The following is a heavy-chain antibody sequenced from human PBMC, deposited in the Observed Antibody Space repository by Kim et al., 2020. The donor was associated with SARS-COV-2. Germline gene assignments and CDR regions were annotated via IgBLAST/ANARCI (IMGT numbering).Heavy chain of an antibody. V-gene: IGHV3-74*01. CDR1: GFTFSTYA. Sequence: GGSLRLSCAASGFTFSTYAMYWVRQAPGKGLMWVSRVTSDGSDTVYADSVKGRFSTSRDNAKDTLYLQMNSLRADDTAVYYCTTITGGAPYWGQGTLVTVSS. CDR3: TTITGGAPY. J-gene: IGHJ4*02. CDR2: VTSDGSDT. D-gene: IGHD1-26*01.